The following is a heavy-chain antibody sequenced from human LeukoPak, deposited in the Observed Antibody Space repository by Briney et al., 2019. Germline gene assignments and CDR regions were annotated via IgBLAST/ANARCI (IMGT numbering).Heavy chain of an antibody. Sequence: ASLKVSCKASGYTFTGYFMHWVRQAPGQGLEWMGWINPNSGDANYAQKFQGRVTMTRNTSISTAYMELSSLRSEDTAVYYCARAPKLKIAWITMVRGPSGYYYMDVWGKGTTVTISS. D-gene: IGHD3-10*01. J-gene: IGHJ6*03. CDR3: ARAPKLKIAWITMVRGPSGYYYMDV. V-gene: IGHV1-2*02. CDR2: INPNSGDA. CDR1: GYTFTGYF.